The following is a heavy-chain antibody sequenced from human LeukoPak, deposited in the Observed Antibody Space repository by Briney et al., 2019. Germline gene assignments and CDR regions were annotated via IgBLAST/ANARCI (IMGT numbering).Heavy chain of an antibody. CDR1: GYTFTSYY. V-gene: IGHV1-2*02. CDR2: IKPNSGGA. J-gene: IGHJ4*02. D-gene: IGHD2-8*01. Sequence: ASVKVSCKASGYTFTSYYMHWVRQAPGQGLEWVGCIKPNSGGAYYAQNFQDRVTMTRDTSISTAYMELSRLRSDDTAVYYCARVWPCSNGVCPDVFEYWGQGTLVTVSS. CDR3: ARVWPCSNGVCPDVFEY.